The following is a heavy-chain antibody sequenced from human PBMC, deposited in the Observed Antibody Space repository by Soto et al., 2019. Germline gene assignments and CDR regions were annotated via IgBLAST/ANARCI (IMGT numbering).Heavy chain of an antibody. V-gene: IGHV3-13*01. D-gene: IGHD6-13*01. CDR1: GFTFSSYD. Sequence: PGGSLRLSCAASGFTFSSYDMHWVRQATGKGLEWVSAIGTAGDTYYPGSVKGRFTISRENAKNSFYLQMNSLRAGDTAVYYCAREAKGSSWYGYYYYYMDVWGKGTTVTVSS. J-gene: IGHJ6*03. CDR2: IGTAGDT. CDR3: AREAKGSSWYGYYYYYMDV.